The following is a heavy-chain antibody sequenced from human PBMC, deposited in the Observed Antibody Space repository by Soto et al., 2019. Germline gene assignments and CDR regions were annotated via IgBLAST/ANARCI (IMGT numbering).Heavy chain of an antibody. CDR1: GGSISSGGYS. V-gene: IGHV4-30-2*01. Sequence: QLQLQESGSGLVKPSQTLSLTCAVSGGSISSGGYSWIWIRQPPGQGLEWLRYMYHSGSTHYNPSLKSRVTISVDRSKTQFSMELSAVTAADTAVYYCDRAGDWSGGSCIRWFDPWGQGTLVTVSS. D-gene: IGHD2-15*01. CDR3: DRAGDWSGGSCIRWFDP. CDR2: MYHSGST. J-gene: IGHJ5*02.